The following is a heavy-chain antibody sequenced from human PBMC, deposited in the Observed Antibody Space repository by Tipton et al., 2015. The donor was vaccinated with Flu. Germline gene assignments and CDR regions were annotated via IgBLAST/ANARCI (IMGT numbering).Heavy chain of an antibody. J-gene: IGHJ5*02. CDR3: ARHSIVSTKSGWFDP. CDR2: IYPSGTT. Sequence: TLSLTCTVSSGSIRSTNYFCAWIRQPPGKRLELIGSIYPSGTTYYNPSLKSRVTLSVDTSRNQFSLRLSYVTAADTAIYFCARHSIVSTKSGWFDPWGQGTLVTVS. CDR1: SGSIRSTNYF. D-gene: IGHD5/OR15-5a*01. V-gene: IGHV4-39*01.